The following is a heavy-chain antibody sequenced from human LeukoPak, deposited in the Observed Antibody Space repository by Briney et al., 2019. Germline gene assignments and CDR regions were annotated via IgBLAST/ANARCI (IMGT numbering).Heavy chain of an antibody. D-gene: IGHD3-10*01. CDR1: GYTFTSHS. J-gene: IGHJ4*02. CDR3: ARGEYDLLGDY. V-gene: IGHV1-18*01. CDR2: ISPYNGNT. Sequence: ASVKVSCKTSGYTFTSHSMNWVRQAPGQGVEWWGWISPYNGNTKYAQKIQGRVTMTTDTSTSTAYLELRSLRSDDTAVYCARGEYDLLGDYWGQGTLVTVSS.